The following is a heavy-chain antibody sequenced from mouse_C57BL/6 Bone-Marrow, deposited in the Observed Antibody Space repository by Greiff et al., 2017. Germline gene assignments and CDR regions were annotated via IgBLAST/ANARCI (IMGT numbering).Heavy chain of an antibody. CDR2: INPSSGYT. CDR3: AKRGHAMDY. D-gene: IGHD4-1*01. Sequence: VHLVESGAELARPGASVKMSCKASGYTFTSYTMHWVKQRPGQGLEWIGYINPSSGYTKYNQKFKDKATLTADKSSSTAYMQLSSLTSEDSAVYYCAKRGHAMDYWGQGTSVTVSS. V-gene: IGHV1-4*01. CDR1: GYTFTSYT. J-gene: IGHJ4*01.